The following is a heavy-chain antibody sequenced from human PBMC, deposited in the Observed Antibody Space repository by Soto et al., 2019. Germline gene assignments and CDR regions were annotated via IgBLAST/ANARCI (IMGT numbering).Heavy chain of an antibody. CDR3: ARAVGYYYYAMDV. J-gene: IGHJ6*02. CDR1: GGSISSGDYY. CDR2: IYYSGNS. Sequence: SETLSLTCTVSGGSISSGDYYWRWIRQPPGKGLEWIGDIYYSGNSSYNPSLKSRLTISMDTSKNQFSLKLSSVTAADTAVYYCARAVGYYYYAMDVWGQGTTVTVSS. V-gene: IGHV4-30-4*01. D-gene: IGHD1-26*01.